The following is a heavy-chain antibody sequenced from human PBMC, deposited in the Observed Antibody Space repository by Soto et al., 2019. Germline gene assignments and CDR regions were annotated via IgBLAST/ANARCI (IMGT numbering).Heavy chain of an antibody. CDR2: IYYSGST. V-gene: IGHV4-59*01. Sequence: QVQLQESGPGLVKPSETLSLTCTVSGGSISSYYWSWIRQPPGKGLEWIGYIYYSGSTNYNPSLKSRFTISVDTSKNQFSLKLSSVTAADTAVYYCARDRGYLMDYWGQGTLVTVSS. D-gene: IGHD2-8*01. CDR1: GGSISSYY. CDR3: ARDRGYLMDY. J-gene: IGHJ4*02.